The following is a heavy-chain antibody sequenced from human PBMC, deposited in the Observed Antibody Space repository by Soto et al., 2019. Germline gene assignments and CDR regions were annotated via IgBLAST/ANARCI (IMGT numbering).Heavy chain of an antibody. CDR1: GYTFTSYG. V-gene: IGHV1-18*01. CDR3: ARDPGVYIWGSYRLFDY. CDR2: ISAYNGNT. D-gene: IGHD3-16*02. J-gene: IGHJ4*02. Sequence: QVQLVQSGAEVKKPGASVKVSCKASGYTFTSYGISWVRQAPGQGLEWMGWISAYNGNTNYAQKLQGRVTMTTDSSTSTAYMELRSLRSDATAVYYCARDPGVYIWGSYRLFDYWGQGTLVTVSS.